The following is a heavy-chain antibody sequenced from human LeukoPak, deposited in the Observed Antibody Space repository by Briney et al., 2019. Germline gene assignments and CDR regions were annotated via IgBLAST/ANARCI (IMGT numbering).Heavy chain of an antibody. CDR1: GYTFTSYG. Sequence: ASVTVSCKASGYTFTSYGISWVRQAPGQGLEWMGWISAYNGNTNYAQKLQGRVTMTTDTSTSTAYMELRSLRSDDTAVYYCARDFRYCSGGSCYRLYWGQGTLVTVSS. CDR3: ARDFRYCSGGSCYRLY. J-gene: IGHJ4*02. D-gene: IGHD2-15*01. CDR2: ISAYNGNT. V-gene: IGHV1-18*04.